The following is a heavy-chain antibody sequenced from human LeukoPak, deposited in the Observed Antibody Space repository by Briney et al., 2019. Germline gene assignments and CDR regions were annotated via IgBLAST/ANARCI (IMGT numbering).Heavy chain of an antibody. D-gene: IGHD6-19*01. V-gene: IGHV4-38-2*01. CDR2: IYHSGST. J-gene: IGHJ5*02. CDR3: ARKGYSSGWYNWFDP. Sequence: KPSETLSLTCAVSGYSISSGYYWGWIRQPPGKGLEWIGSIYHSGSTYYNPSLKSRVTISVDTSKNQFSLKLSSVTAADTAVYYCARKGYSSGWYNWFDPWGQGTLVTVSS. CDR1: GYSISSGYY.